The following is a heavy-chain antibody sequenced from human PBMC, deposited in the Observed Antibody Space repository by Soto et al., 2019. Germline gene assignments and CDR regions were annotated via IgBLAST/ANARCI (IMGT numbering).Heavy chain of an antibody. J-gene: IGHJ5*02. CDR3: TSLGIAARYFDP. Sequence: LSLPCTVSDGSIDSGTYYWTWMRQHPVKGLEWIEATNYKGSTYYNPSLKSRVTISVDTSKNHFFLTLSSVAAADTAVYYCTSLGIAARYFDPWGQGTLVTVSS. CDR1: DGSIDSGTYY. CDR2: TNYKGST. D-gene: IGHD6-6*01. V-gene: IGHV4-39*02.